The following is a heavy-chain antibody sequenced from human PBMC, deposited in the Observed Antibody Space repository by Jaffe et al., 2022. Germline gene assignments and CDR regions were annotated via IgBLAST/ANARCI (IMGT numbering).Heavy chain of an antibody. V-gene: IGHV3-48*03. D-gene: IGHD2-21*02. CDR2: ISSSGSPI. CDR3: ARDPAYCGGDCFSRGFDY. J-gene: IGHJ4*02. Sequence: EVQLVESGGGLVQPGGSLRLSCAASGFIFSSYDMNWVRQAPGKGLEWVSYISSSGSPIYYADSVKGRFTISRDNAKNSVYLQMNSLRAEDTAVYYCARDPAYCGGDCFSRGFDYWGQGTLVTVSS. CDR1: GFIFSSYD.